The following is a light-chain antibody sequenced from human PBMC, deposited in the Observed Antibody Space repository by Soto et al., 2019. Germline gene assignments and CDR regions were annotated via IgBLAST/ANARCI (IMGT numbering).Light chain of an antibody. Sequence: DIQMTQSPSALSASVGDRVTITCRASQVIGNYLAWYQQKPGKVPKLLIYGAYTLQSGVPSRFSGNGSGTDFTLTISSLQPEDVAIYYCQKYNSGLITFGQGTRLEIK. CDR3: QKYNSGLIT. V-gene: IGKV1-27*01. CDR1: QVIGNY. CDR2: GAY. J-gene: IGKJ5*01.